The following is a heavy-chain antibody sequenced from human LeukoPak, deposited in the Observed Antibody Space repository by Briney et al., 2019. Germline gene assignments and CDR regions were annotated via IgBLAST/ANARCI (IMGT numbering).Heavy chain of an antibody. Sequence: SQTLSLTCTFSGGSNSRGGYYWSWIRQHPGKGLEWIGYIYYSGSTYYNPSLKSRVTISVDTSKNQFSLKLSSVTAADTAVYYCAREVIVVVPAASRWFDPWGQGTLVTVSS. CDR3: AREVIVVVPAASRWFDP. J-gene: IGHJ5*02. CDR2: IYYSGST. V-gene: IGHV4-31*03. CDR1: GGSNSRGGYY. D-gene: IGHD2-2*01.